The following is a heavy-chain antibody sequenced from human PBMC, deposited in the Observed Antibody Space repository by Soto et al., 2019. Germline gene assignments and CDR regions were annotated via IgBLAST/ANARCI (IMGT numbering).Heavy chain of an antibody. V-gene: IGHV3-30*18. CDR2: ISYDGSNK. Sequence: QVQLVESGGGVVQPGRSLRLSCAASGFTFSSYGMHWVRQAPGKGLEWVAVISYDGSNKYYADSVKGRFTISRDNSKNTLYLQMNSLRAEETAVYYCAKERYYYDSSGSHRYYYYGMDVWGQGTTVTVSS. D-gene: IGHD3-22*01. J-gene: IGHJ6*02. CDR1: GFTFSSYG. CDR3: AKERYYYDSSGSHRYYYYGMDV.